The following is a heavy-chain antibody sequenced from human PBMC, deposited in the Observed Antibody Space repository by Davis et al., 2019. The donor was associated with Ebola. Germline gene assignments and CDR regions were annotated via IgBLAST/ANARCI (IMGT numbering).Heavy chain of an antibody. J-gene: IGHJ4*02. CDR3: TRRNWNFDY. V-gene: IGHV1-3*01. CDR1: GYTFGTYT. Sequence: ASVKVSCKASGYTFGTYTIHWVRQAPGQSLEWVGWMNAGNGNTKYSEKLQGRVTFSRDTSTNTAYMELSSLRSEDTAVYFCTRRNWNFDYWGQGTLVTVSS. CDR2: MNAGNGNT. D-gene: IGHD1-1*01.